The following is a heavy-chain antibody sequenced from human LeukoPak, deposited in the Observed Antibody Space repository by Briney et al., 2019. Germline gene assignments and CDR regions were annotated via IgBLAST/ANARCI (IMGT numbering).Heavy chain of an antibody. J-gene: IGHJ5*02. CDR2: ISAYNGNT. V-gene: IGHV1-18*01. D-gene: IGHD2-15*01. CDR1: GYTFTSYG. Sequence: ASVKVSCKASGYTFTSYGISWVRQAPGQGLEWMGWISAYNGNTNYAQKLQGRVTMTTDTSTSTAYMELRSLRSDDTAVYYCARDQVDCSGGTCYSVFWFDPWGQGTLVTVSS. CDR3: ARDQVDCSGGTCYSVFWFDP.